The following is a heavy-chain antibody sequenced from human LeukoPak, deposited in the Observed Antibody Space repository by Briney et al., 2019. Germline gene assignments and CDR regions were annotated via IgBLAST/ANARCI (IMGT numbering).Heavy chain of an antibody. D-gene: IGHD5-18*01. J-gene: IGHJ4*02. Sequence: GRSLRLSCAASGFTFSSYGMHWVRQAPGKGLDCVAVISYDGSSKYYADSVKGRFTISRDNSKNTLYLQMNSLRAEDTAVYYCAKVIAPWIQLWLIDYWGQGTLVTVSS. CDR2: ISYDGSSK. V-gene: IGHV3-30*18. CDR1: GFTFSSYG. CDR3: AKVIAPWIQLWLIDY.